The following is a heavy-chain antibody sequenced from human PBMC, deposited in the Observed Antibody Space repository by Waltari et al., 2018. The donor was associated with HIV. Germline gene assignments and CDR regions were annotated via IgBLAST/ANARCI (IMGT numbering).Heavy chain of an antibody. CDR2: IYTSGST. J-gene: IGHJ3*02. Sequence: QVQLQESGPGLVKPSQTLSLTCTVSGGSISSGSYYWSWIRQPAGKGLEWIRRIYTSGSTNYNPTLKSRVTISVDTSKNQFSLKLSSGTAADTAVYYCARRGIQLWFYAFDIWGQGTMVTVSS. CDR3: ARRGIQLWFYAFDI. V-gene: IGHV4-61*02. D-gene: IGHD5-18*01. CDR1: GGSISSGSYY.